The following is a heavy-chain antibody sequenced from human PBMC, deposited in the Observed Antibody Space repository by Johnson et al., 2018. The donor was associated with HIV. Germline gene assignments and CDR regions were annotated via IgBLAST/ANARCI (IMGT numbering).Heavy chain of an antibody. V-gene: IGHV3-11*01. Sequence: QVQLVESGGGLVKPGGSLRLSCVISGFTLSDYYMRWIRQAPGKGLEWVSCMSSSGTSTYYADSVKGRFTISRDNAKNSLYLQRNSLSAEDTALYYCARDRYSSSSGAFDIWGEGTMVTVSS. CDR1: GFTLSDYY. J-gene: IGHJ3*02. CDR2: MSSSGTST. CDR3: ARDRYSSSSGAFDI. D-gene: IGHD6-6*01.